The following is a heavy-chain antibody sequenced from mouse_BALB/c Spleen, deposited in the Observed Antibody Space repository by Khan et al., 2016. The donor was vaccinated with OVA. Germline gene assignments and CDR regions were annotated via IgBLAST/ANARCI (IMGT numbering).Heavy chain of an antibody. CDR1: GYTFTSYV. V-gene: IGHV1S136*01. CDR3: APVGHSYVSFAY. J-gene: IGHJ3*01. Sequence: EVQLQQSGPELVKPGASVKMSCKASGYTFTSYVMHWVKQKPGLGLEWIGYIYPFNDDTKYNEKFKGKATLTSDKSSSTAYMELSSLTSEDSAVYYCAPVGHSYVSFAYWGQGTLVTVSA. D-gene: IGHD1-2*01. CDR2: IYPFNDDT.